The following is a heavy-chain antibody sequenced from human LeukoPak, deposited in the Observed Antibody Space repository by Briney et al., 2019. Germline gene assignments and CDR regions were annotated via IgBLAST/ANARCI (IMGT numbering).Heavy chain of an antibody. J-gene: IGHJ4*02. CDR3: TTGPPYSSSWYPAY. D-gene: IGHD6-13*01. CDR1: GFTFSNAW. V-gene: IGHV3-15*01. CDR2: IKSKTDGGTT. Sequence: NSGGSLRLSCAASGFTFSNAWMSWVRQAPGKGLEWVGRIKSKTDGGTTDYAAPVKGRFTISRDDSKNTLYLQMNSLKTEDTAVYYCTTGPPYSSSWYPAYWGQGTLVTVSS.